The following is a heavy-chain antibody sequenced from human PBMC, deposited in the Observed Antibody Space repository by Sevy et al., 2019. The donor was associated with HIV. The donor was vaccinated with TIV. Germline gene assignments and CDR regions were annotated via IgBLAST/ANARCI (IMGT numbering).Heavy chain of an antibody. CDR2: IKQDGSVK. CDR3: VRAIAADASL. CDR1: GFTLNSYW. D-gene: IGHD6-13*01. V-gene: IGHV3-7*01. Sequence: GGSLRLSCAASGFTLNSYWMSWVRQAPGKGLEWVANIKQDGSVKYYVDSVKVGFTISRDNARNLVYLHMSSLTAEDTALYYCVRAIAADASLWGQGTLVTVSS. J-gene: IGHJ4*02.